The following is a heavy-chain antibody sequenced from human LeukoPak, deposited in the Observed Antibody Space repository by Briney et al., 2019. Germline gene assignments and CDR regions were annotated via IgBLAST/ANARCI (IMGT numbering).Heavy chain of an antibody. CDR2: IYYSGST. CDR1: GGSISSNDYY. J-gene: IGHJ4*02. D-gene: IGHD5/OR15-5a*01. CDR3: ARSVSNTSPFDF. V-gene: IGHV4-39*01. Sequence: SETLSLTCTVSGGSISSNDYYWGWIRQPPGKNLEWIGSIYYSGSTYYNPSLKSRVTMSVDTSKNQFSLKLSSVTAADTAVYYCARSVSNTSPFDFWGQGTLVTVSS.